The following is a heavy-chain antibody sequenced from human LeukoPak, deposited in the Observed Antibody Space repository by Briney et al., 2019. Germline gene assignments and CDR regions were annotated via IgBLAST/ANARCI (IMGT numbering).Heavy chain of an antibody. D-gene: IGHD5-12*01. CDR1: GGSISSYY. V-gene: IGHV4-59*08. Sequence: PSETLSLTCTVSGGSISSYYWGWIRQPPGKGLEWIGYIYYSGSTNYNPSLKSRVTISVDTSKNQFSLKLSSVTAADTAVYYCARREATNGGRIDYWGQGTLVTVSS. CDR2: IYYSGST. J-gene: IGHJ4*02. CDR3: ARREATNGGRIDY.